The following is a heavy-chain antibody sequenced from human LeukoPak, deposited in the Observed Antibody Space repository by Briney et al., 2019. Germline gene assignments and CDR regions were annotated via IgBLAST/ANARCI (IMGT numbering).Heavy chain of an antibody. CDR3: AKSFTSSSSDY. D-gene: IGHD6-13*01. J-gene: IGHJ4*02. Sequence: GGSLRLSCVASGFTFSNYAMSWIRHAPGKGLEWVSSISVGGTTTYYADSVKGRFSISRDNSENTLYLQMNGLRADDTAVYSCAKSFTSSSSDYWGQGTLVTVSS. V-gene: IGHV3-23*01. CDR1: GFTFSNYA. CDR2: ISVGGTTT.